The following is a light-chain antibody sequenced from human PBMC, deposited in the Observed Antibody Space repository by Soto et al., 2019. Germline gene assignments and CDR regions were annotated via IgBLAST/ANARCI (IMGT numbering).Light chain of an antibody. CDR1: QSVRSY. V-gene: IGKV3-11*01. CDR2: DAS. Sequence: EVVLTQSPATLSLSPGERATLSCRASQSVRSYLAWFQHKPGQAPRPLIYDASNRATGIPGRYSGSGFGTVFTLTISSLDHEYFGVYYFQHRTNWPPLTFGGGTSLDIK. J-gene: IGKJ4*01. CDR3: QHRTNWPPLT.